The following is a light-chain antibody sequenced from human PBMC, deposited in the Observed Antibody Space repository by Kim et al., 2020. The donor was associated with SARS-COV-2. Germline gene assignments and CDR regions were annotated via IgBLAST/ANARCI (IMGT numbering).Light chain of an antibody. Sequence: ASTGDRVTITCRASQGISSYLAWYQQKPGKAPTLLIYAASTWQSGVPSRFSGSGSGTDFTLTISCLQSEDFATYYCQQYYSYPPTFGQATKVDIK. CDR1: QGISSY. CDR2: AAS. J-gene: IGKJ1*01. CDR3: QQYYSYPPT. V-gene: IGKV1-8*01.